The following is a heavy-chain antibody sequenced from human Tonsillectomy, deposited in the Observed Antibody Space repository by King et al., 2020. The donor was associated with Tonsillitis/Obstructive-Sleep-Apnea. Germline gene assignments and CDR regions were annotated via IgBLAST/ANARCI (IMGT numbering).Heavy chain of an antibody. D-gene: IGHD5-12*01. V-gene: IGHV2-26*01. CDR3: ERMGDSDDDVFRGGDNWFDP. Sequence: QVTLKESGPVLVKPTETLTLTCTVSGFSLSNARMGVSWIRQPPGKALEWLAHIFSNDEKSYSTSLQSRLTISKDTSKSQVVLTMTNMDPVDTATYYGERMGDSDDDVFRGGDNWFDPWGQGTLVTVSS. J-gene: IGHJ5*02. CDR2: IFSNDEK. CDR1: GFSLSNARMG.